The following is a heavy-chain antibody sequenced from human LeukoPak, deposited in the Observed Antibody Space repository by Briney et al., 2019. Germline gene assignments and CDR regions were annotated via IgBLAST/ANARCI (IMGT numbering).Heavy chain of an antibody. Sequence: LGESLKISCKGSGYSFTSYWIGWVRQMPGKGLEWMGIIYPGDSDTRYSPSFQGQVTISADKSISTAYLQWSSLKASDTAMYYCVVHRVRGVTCCTPDYWGQGTLVTVSS. J-gene: IGHJ4*02. CDR3: VVHRVRGVTCCTPDY. CDR1: GYSFTSYW. CDR2: IYPGDSDT. V-gene: IGHV5-51*01. D-gene: IGHD3-10*01.